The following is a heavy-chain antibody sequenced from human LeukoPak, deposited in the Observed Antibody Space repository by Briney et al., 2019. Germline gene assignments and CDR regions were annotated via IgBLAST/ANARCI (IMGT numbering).Heavy chain of an antibody. D-gene: IGHD5-24*01. V-gene: IGHV4-34*01. CDR3: ASGGEMATIDY. CDR2: INHSGST. J-gene: IGHJ4*02. Sequence: PSETLSLTCAVYGGSFSGYYWSWIRQPPGKGLEWIGEINHSGSTNYNPSLKSRVTISVDTSKNQFSLKLSSVTAADTAVYYCASGGEMATIDYWGQGTLVTVSS. CDR1: GGSFSGYY.